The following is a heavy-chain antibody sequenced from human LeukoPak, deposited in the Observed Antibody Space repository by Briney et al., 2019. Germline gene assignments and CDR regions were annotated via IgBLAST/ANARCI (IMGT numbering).Heavy chain of an antibody. CDR2: IYYSGST. Sequence: SETLSLTCTVSGGSISSSSYYWGWIRQPPGKGLEWIGSIYYSGSTYYNPSLKSRVTISVDTSKNQFSLKLSSVTAADTAVYYCARRQYSSPVGFDYWGQGTLVTVSS. CDR1: GGSISSSSYY. D-gene: IGHD6-6*01. V-gene: IGHV4-39*01. J-gene: IGHJ4*02. CDR3: ARRQYSSPVGFDY.